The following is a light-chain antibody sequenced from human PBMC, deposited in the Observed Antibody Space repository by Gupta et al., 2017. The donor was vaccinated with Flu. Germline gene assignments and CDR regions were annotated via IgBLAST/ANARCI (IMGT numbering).Light chain of an antibody. V-gene: IGLV2-14*01. J-gene: IGLJ1*01. CDR2: EVS. Sequence: QPALTQLASVSGSPGQSITISCTGTSNDIGGYNNVSWYQHHPGKAPKLLIYEVSNRPSGLSNRFSGSKSGNTASLTISGLQAEDEADYYCSSYRSSSALYVFGGGTKVTVL. CDR3: SSYRSSSALYV. CDR1: SNDIGGYNN.